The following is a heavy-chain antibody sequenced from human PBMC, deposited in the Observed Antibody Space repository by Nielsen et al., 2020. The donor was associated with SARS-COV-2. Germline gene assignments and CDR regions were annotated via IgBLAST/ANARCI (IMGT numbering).Heavy chain of an antibody. D-gene: IGHD3-9*01. J-gene: IGHJ4*02. CDR3: ATGPRVRYFDWLTTDY. CDR2: FDPEDGET. V-gene: IGHV1-24*01. Sequence: ASVKVSCKVSGYTLTELSMHWVRQAPGKGLEWMGGFDPEDGETIYAQKFQGRVTMTEDTSTDTAYMELSSLRSEDTAVYYFATGPRVRYFDWLTTDYWGQGTLVTVSS. CDR1: GYTLTELS.